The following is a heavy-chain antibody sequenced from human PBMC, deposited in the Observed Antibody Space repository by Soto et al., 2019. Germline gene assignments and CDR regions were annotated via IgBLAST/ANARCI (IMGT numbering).Heavy chain of an antibody. J-gene: IGHJ6*02. CDR2: INPSGGST. CDR1: GYTFTSYY. V-gene: IGHV1-46*01. D-gene: IGHD2-2*01. CDR3: ARDRVVLVPAATQYYYYYYGMDV. Sequence: ASVKVSCTASGYTFTSYYMHWVRQAPGQGLEWMGIINPSGGSTSYAQKFQGRVTMTRDTSTSTVYMELSSLRSEDTAVYYCARDRVVLVPAATQYYYYYYGMDVWGQGTTVTVSS.